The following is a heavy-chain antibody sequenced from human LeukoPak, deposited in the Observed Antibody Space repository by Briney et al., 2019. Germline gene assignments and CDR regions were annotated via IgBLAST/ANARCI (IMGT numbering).Heavy chain of an antibody. CDR1: GGSISSSSYY. CDR2: INHSGST. D-gene: IGHD1-26*01. CDR3: ARKGRGSYRLRVFVY. V-gene: IGHV4-39*07. J-gene: IGHJ4*02. Sequence: SETLSLTCTVSGGSISSSSYYWGWIRQPPGKGLEWIGEINHSGSTNYNPSLKSRVTISVDTSKNQFSLKLSSVTAADTAVYYCARKGRGSYRLRVFVYWGQGTLVTVSS.